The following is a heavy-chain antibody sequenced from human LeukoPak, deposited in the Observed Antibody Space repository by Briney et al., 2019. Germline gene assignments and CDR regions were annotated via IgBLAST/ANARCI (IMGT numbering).Heavy chain of an antibody. CDR3: AKGSRGGFGEFDY. V-gene: IGHV3-30*02. J-gene: IGHJ4*02. CDR2: IRYDGSNK. CDR1: GFTFSSYA. D-gene: IGHD3-10*01. Sequence: GGSLRLSCAASGFTFSSYAMSWVRQAPGKGLEWVAFIRYDGSNKYYADSVKGRFTISRDNSKNTLYLQMNSLRAEDTAVYYCAKGSRGGFGEFDYWGQGTRVTVSS.